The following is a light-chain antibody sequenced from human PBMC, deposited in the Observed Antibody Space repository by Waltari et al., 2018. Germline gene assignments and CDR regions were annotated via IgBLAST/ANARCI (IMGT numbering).Light chain of an antibody. CDR3: QQFKSFLFT. CDR2: GTS. CDR1: QGTNNY. J-gene: IGKJ5*01. Sequence: DIQLTQSSSFLSASVGDRVTITCRASQGTNNYLAWYQQKPGKAPNLLIYGTSTLQSGVPSRFSGSQSGTEFTLTISSLQPEDFATYYCQQFKSFLFTFGQGTRLDIK. V-gene: IGKV1-9*01.